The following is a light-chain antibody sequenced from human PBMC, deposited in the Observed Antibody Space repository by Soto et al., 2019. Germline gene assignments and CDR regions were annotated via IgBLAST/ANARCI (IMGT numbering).Light chain of an antibody. CDR2: EVS. Sequence: QSVLTQPASVSGSPGQSITISCTGTSSEVGSYNLVSWYQQHPGRAHKLMIYEVSKRPSGVSNRFSGSKSGNTASLTISVLQAEDEADYYCCSYAGSSTPYVFGSGTKVTVL. V-gene: IGLV2-23*02. CDR1: SSEVGSYNL. CDR3: CSYAGSSTPYV. J-gene: IGLJ1*01.